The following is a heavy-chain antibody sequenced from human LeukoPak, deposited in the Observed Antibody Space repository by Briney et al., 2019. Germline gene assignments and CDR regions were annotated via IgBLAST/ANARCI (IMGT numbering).Heavy chain of an antibody. CDR1: GGTLSSYA. CDR2: IIPIFGTA. CDR3: ARDLDSGSYLDY. Sequence: ASVKVSCKASGGTLSSYAISWVRQAPGQGLEWMGGIIPIFGTANYAQKFQGRVTITADESTSTAYMKLSSLRSEDTAVYYCARDLDSGSYLDYWGQGTLVTVSS. J-gene: IGHJ4*02. D-gene: IGHD1-26*01. V-gene: IGHV1-69*13.